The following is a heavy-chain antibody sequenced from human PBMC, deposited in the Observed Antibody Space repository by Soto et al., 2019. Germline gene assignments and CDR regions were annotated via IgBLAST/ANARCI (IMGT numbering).Heavy chain of an antibody. V-gene: IGHV5-51*01. Sequence: GESLKIPCKGSGYSFTSYWLGRVRQMPGKGLEWMGIIYPGYSDTRYSPSFQGQVTISADKSISTAYLQWSSLKASDTAMYYCARVGPRYCSNTSCYRDYYYGMDVWGQGTTVTVSS. CDR3: ARVGPRYCSNTSCYRDYYYGMDV. D-gene: IGHD2-2*02. CDR2: IYPGYSDT. CDR1: GYSFTSYW. J-gene: IGHJ6*02.